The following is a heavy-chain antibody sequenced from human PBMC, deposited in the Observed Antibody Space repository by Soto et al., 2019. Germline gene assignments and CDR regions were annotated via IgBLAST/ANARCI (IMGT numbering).Heavy chain of an antibody. CDR2: IGFDGTNI. J-gene: IGHJ4*02. CDR1: GFDFKTYG. Sequence: QGHLVESGGGVVQPGRSLRLSCVASGFDFKTYGMHWVRQAPGKGLEWVAVIGFDGTNIHYSDSVRGRFSISRDNSENMVSLQMNSLRVEDTALYYCVRTACVINNCSYRGVRWGQGTLVTV. V-gene: IGHV3-33*01. CDR3: VRTACVINNCSYRGVR. D-gene: IGHD3-10*01.